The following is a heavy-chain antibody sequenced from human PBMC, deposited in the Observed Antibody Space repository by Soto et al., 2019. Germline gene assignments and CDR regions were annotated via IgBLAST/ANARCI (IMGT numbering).Heavy chain of an antibody. CDR2: IVPILDLI. Sequence: QVQLVQSGAEVKKPGSSVKVSCQASGGTFGSQSFTWVRHAPGQGLEWMGRIVPILDLINYSQKFQDRLTITADKSTSTAYMELSSLTHDDTALYYCARDAGSGWYNRKWGQGTLVTVSS. J-gene: IGHJ4*02. V-gene: IGHV1-69*08. D-gene: IGHD1-20*01. CDR1: GGTFGSQS. CDR3: ARDAGSGWYNRK.